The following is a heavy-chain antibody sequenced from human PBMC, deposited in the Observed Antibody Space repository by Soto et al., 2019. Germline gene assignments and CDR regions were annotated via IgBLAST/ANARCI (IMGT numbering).Heavy chain of an antibody. CDR1: GDSISSYY. V-gene: IGHV4-59*01. CDR3: ALRSMAVVPEY. Sequence: QVQLQESGPGLVKPSETLSLTCAVSGDSISSYYCMWIRQPPGKGLESIGYLYYGRSANYNPSLQXRXTXSXYTSTNQCSLTLSSMTAADTAVYYCALRSMAVVPEYWGQGTLVTVSS. CDR2: LYYGRSA. D-gene: IGHD3-22*01. J-gene: IGHJ4*02.